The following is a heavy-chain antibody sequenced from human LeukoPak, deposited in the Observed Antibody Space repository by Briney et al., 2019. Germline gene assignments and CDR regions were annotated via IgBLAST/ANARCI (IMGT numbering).Heavy chain of an antibody. CDR1: GFSFNTFG. J-gene: IGHJ4*02. V-gene: IGHV1-18*01. CDR3: ARDVGVSGLLLDFDY. Sequence: VASAKVSCTTSGFSFNTFGLTSVPETPGQRLEWLGWISPYNGKTNYAPKVQGRVTLTTDTSARTAYMELRSLRSDDTAVYYCARDVGVSGLLLDFDYWGQGTLVTVSS. D-gene: IGHD2-21*01. CDR2: ISPYNGKT.